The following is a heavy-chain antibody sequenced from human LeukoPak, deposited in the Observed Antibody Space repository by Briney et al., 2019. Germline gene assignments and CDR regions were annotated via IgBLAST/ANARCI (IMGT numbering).Heavy chain of an antibody. V-gene: IGHV3-48*01. Sequence: GGSLRLSCAASGFTFSSYAMNWVRQAPGKGLEWVSYISSSSRTIYYADSVKGRFTISRDNAKNSLYLQMNSLRAEDTAIYYCARQSGTMVTTRFDYWGQGTLVTVSS. D-gene: IGHD4-17*01. CDR2: ISSSSRTI. J-gene: IGHJ4*02. CDR1: GFTFSSYA. CDR3: ARQSGTMVTTRFDY.